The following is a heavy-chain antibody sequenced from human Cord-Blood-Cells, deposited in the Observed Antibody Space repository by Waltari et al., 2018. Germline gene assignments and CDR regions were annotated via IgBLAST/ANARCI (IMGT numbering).Heavy chain of an antibody. CDR3: ARWCGGYGELLSPIDY. D-gene: IGHD3-10*01. CDR2: ISYDGSNN. Sequence: QVQLVESGGGVVQPGRSLRLPCAASGFTFSSYAMHWVRQAPGKGLGGVAVISYDGSNNCYADSVKRRFTISIDNSKNTLYLQMNSLRAEDTAVYYCARWCGGYGELLSPIDYWGQGTLVTVSS. CDR1: GFTFSSYA. V-gene: IGHV3-30*04. J-gene: IGHJ4*02.